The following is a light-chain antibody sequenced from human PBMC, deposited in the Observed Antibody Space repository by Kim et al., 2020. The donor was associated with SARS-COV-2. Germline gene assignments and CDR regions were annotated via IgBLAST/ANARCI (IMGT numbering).Light chain of an antibody. J-gene: IGKJ2*01. V-gene: IGKV1-39*01. Sequence: SASVGDRVTITFRASQSISSYLNWYQQKQGKAPKLLIYAASSLQSGVPSRFSGSGSGTDFTLTISSLQPEDFATYYCQQSYSTSVTFGQGTKLEI. CDR3: QQSYSTSVT. CDR1: QSISSY. CDR2: AAS.